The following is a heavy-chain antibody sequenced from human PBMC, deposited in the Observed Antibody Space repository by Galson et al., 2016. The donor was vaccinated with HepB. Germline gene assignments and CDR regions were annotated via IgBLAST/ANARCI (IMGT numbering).Heavy chain of an antibody. D-gene: IGHD5-12*01. Sequence: SLRLSCAASGFTFNSHKMQWVRQAPGKGLEWLSDISGSGYIIQYADSVKGRFTTSRDNATNSLFLQMNSLRDEDTAVYYCAREGAYSGNDFGGGFDFWGQGTLVTVSS. CDR3: AREGAYSGNDFGGGFDF. V-gene: IGHV3-48*02. CDR1: GFTFNSHK. J-gene: IGHJ4*02. CDR2: ISGSGYII.